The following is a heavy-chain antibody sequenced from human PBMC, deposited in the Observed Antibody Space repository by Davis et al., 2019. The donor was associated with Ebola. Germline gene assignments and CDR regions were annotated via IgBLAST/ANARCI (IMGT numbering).Heavy chain of an antibody. CDR1: GGSISSYY. V-gene: IGHV4-59*01. J-gene: IGHJ6*01. CDR3: ARAGGIVVVPAAIKSYYGMDV. Sequence: SETLSLTCPVSGGSISSYYWSWIWHPPGKGLEWIGYIYYSGSTNYNPPLKSRVTISVGTSKNQFSLKLSSVTAADTAVYYCARAGGIVVVPAAIKSYYGMDVWGQGTTVTVSS. CDR2: IYYSGST. D-gene: IGHD2-2*02.